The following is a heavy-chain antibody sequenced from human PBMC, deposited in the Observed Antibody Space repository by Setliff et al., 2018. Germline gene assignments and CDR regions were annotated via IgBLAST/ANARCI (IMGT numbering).Heavy chain of an antibody. V-gene: IGHV4-39*07. CDR2: IYYSGST. CDR1: GGSISSSSYY. CDR3: AKDSRYCSGGSCSEPDAFDI. J-gene: IGHJ3*02. D-gene: IGHD2-15*01. Sequence: PSETLSLTCTVSGGSISSSSYYWGWIRQPPGKGLEWIGSIYYSGSTYYNPSLKSRVTISVDTSKSQFSLKLSSVTAADTAVYYCAKDSRYCSGGSCSEPDAFDIWGQGTMVTVSS.